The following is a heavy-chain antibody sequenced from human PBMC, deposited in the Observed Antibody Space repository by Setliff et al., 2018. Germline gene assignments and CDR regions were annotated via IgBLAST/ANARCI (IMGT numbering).Heavy chain of an antibody. D-gene: IGHD3-3*01. J-gene: IGHJ6*02. Sequence: ASAKVSCKASGYTFTSYDINWVRQATGQGLEWMGWMNPNSGNTGHAQKFQGRVTMTRNTSISTAYMELSSLRSEDTAVYYCARGRERDYNFWSGYYTYYYYGMDVWGQGTTVTV. CDR2: MNPNSGNT. V-gene: IGHV1-8*02. CDR1: GYTFTSYD. CDR3: ARGRERDYNFWSGYYTYYYYGMDV.